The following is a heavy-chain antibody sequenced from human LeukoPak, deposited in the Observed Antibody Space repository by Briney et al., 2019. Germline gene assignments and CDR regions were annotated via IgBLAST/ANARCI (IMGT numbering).Heavy chain of an antibody. CDR1: GYTFTSYY. V-gene: IGHV1-2*02. D-gene: IGHD6-13*01. CDR2: INPNSGGT. CDR3: ARNLGSVSSWYGFSDYYYYMDV. Sequence: EASVKVSCKASGYTFTSYYMHWVRQAPGQGLEWMGWINPNSGGTNYAQKFQGRVTMTRDTSISTAYMELSSLRSEDTAVYYCARNLGSVSSWYGFSDYYYYMDVWGKGTTVTVSS. J-gene: IGHJ6*03.